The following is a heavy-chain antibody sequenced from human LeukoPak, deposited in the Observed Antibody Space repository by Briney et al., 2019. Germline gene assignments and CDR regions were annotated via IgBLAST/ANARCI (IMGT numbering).Heavy chain of an antibody. V-gene: IGHV4-59*12. J-gene: IGHJ6*02. D-gene: IGHD2-21*02. CDR3: ARECGGDCYLYGMDV. CDR2: IYYSGST. Sequence: SETLSLTCTVSGGSISSYYWSWIRQPPGKGLEWIGYIYYSGSTNYNPSLKSRVTISVDTSKNQFSLKLSSVTAADTAVYYCARECGGDCYLYGMDVWGQGTTVTVSS. CDR1: GGSISSYY.